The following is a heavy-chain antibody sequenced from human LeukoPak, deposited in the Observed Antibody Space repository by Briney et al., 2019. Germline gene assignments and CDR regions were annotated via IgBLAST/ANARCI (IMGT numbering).Heavy chain of an antibody. CDR1: GYTFSTYD. CDR2: MNPNSGNT. CDR3: ARFLRNLVSRRGPDRYFMDV. J-gene: IGHJ6*03. D-gene: IGHD2/OR15-2a*01. Sequence: ASVKVSCKAAGYTFSTYDISWVRQAPGQGLEWMGWMNPNSGNTLYAQKFPGRVTITRYTSISTAYLELSSVITEDTALYYCARFLRNLVSRRGPDRYFMDVWGKGTTVTISS. V-gene: IGHV1-8*01.